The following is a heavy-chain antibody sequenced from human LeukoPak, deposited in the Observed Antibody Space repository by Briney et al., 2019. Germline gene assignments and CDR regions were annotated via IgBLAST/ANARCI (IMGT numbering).Heavy chain of an antibody. V-gene: IGHV1-18*01. CDR3: ARDTALIRTPGGPDS. CDR1: GYSFATYG. J-gene: IGHJ5*02. D-gene: IGHD2-8*02. CDR2: ISAYNGDT. Sequence: ASVKVSCKTSGYSFATYGIRWVREAPGQGLEWMVWISAYNGDTRYAQHLQDRVSLTTDLSTGTAFMELRSLTSDDTALYYCARDTALIRTPGGPDSWGQGTLVTVSS.